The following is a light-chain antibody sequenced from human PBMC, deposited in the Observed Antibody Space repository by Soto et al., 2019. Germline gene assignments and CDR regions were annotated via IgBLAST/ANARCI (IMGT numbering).Light chain of an antibody. CDR1: QSVSSSY. Sequence: EIVLTQSPGTLSLSPGEKATLSCRASQSVSSSYLAWYQQKPGQAPRLLIYGASSRATGIPDRLSGSGSGTVFTLTISRLEPEDFAVYYCQQYGSSYTFGQGTKLEIK. V-gene: IGKV3-20*01. CDR2: GAS. J-gene: IGKJ2*01. CDR3: QQYGSSYT.